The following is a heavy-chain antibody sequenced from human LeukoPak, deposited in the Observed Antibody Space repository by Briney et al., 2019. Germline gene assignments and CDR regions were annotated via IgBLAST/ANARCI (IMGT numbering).Heavy chain of an antibody. D-gene: IGHD3-22*01. CDR1: GFTFTTFW. J-gene: IGHJ4*02. CDR2: INHDGRST. Sequence: GGSLRLSCATSGFTFTTFWMHWVRQAPGKGLVWVSRINHDGRSTNYADSVKGRCTISRDNAKNTVYLQMNSLRVEDTAVYYCVGDWGYDSSGYWQKYFDTWGQGTLVTVSS. CDR3: VGDWGYDSSGYWQKYFDT. V-gene: IGHV3-74*01.